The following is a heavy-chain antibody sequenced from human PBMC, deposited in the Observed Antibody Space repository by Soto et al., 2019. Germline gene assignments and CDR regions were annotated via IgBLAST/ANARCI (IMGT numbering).Heavy chain of an antibody. Sequence: SETLSLTCSVYGGSFSGYYWSWIRQPPGKGLEWIGEINHSGSTNYNPSLKSRVTISVDTSKNQFSLKLSSVTAADTAVYYVAASRPYYGMDVWGQGTTVTVYS. V-gene: IGHV4-34*01. D-gene: IGHD6-6*01. CDR2: INHSGST. CDR3: AASRPYYGMDV. CDR1: GGSFSGYY. J-gene: IGHJ6*02.